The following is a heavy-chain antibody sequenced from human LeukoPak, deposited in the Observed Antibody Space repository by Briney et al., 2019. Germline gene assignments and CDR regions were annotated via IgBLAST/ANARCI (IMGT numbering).Heavy chain of an antibody. J-gene: IGHJ3*02. Sequence: GGSLRLSCVVSGFTLSDHYMDWVRQAPGKGLEWVARTRNKANSYTTEYAASVEGRFTISRDDSKNSLYLQVNSLRVEDTAVYYCARDRSGYYRHAFDIWGPGTMVTVSS. CDR3: ARDRSGYYRHAFDI. V-gene: IGHV3-72*01. CDR1: GFTLSDHY. CDR2: TRNKANSYTT. D-gene: IGHD2/OR15-2a*01.